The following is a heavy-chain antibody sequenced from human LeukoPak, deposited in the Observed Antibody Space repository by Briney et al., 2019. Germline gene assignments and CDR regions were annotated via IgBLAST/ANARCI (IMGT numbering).Heavy chain of an antibody. D-gene: IGHD3-3*01. Sequence: GGSVRLFRSASGFTLRKHNMNWVRQSPGKGLEWVLYIRFGSRTTYYAVSVKGRFTISRDNARNSLYLQMANERAEDTGVYFCARGPNLEGLPYGAGCGFDPWGQGTLVTVSS. J-gene: IGHJ5*02. CDR1: GFTLRKHN. CDR2: IRFGSRTT. V-gene: IGHV3-48*04. CDR3: ARGPNLEGLPYGAGCGFDP.